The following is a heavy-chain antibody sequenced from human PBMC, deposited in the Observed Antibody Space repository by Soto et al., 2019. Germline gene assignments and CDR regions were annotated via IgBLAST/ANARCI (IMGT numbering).Heavy chain of an antibody. CDR1: GFTFSSHG. V-gene: IGHV3-23*01. CDR2: LSRGGGTT. CDR3: AKDGQFRTDGFDV. Sequence: EAQLLESGGDWAQPGGSLRLSCAASGFTFSSHGMSWVRQVPGKGLEWIAGLSRGGGTTYYADSVKGRFTISRDNSKNILDLIMNSLKVEDTALYYCAKDGQFRTDGFDVWGQGKMVTVSS. D-gene: IGHD1-1*01. J-gene: IGHJ3*01.